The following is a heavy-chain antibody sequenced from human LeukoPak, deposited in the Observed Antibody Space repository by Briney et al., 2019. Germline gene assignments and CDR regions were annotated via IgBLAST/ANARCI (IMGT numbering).Heavy chain of an antibody. CDR3: AKVATSTSGPFDY. D-gene: IGHD1-26*01. V-gene: IGHV3-23*01. J-gene: IGHJ4*02. CDR2: VRGSSDTT. CDR1: GFTFSSYA. Sequence: HPGGSLRLSRAASGFTFSSYAMTWVRPAPGKGLEWVSAVRGSSDTTYYADSVKGRVTISRDNSKSTLYLKVNSLRADDTALYYCAKVATSTSGPFDYWGQGTLVTVSA.